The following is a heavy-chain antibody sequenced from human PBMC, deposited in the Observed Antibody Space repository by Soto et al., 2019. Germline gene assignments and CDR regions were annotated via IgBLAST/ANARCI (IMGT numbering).Heavy chain of an antibody. CDR3: ARVPQWLSDY. V-gene: IGHV3-74*01. J-gene: IGHJ4*02. CDR1: GFTFSSYW. D-gene: IGHD6-19*01. CDR2: INNDGRST. Sequence: EVQLVESGGGLVQPGGSLRLSCAASGFTFSSYWMHWVRQAPGKGLVWVSRINNDGRSTNYADSVKGRFTISRDNAKNTLERQRKSLRAEDTGVYYCARVPQWLSDYWGQGTLVTVSS.